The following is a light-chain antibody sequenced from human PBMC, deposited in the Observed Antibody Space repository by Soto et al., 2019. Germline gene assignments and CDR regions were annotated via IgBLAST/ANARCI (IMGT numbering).Light chain of an antibody. V-gene: IGKV3-11*01. CDR3: QQRSNWPGT. CDR1: QSVGTY. CDR2: DAS. J-gene: IGKJ3*01. Sequence: EIVLTQSPATLSLSPGERAILSCRASQSVGTYLAWYQQKPGQAPRLLIYDASNRATGIPARFGGSGSGTDFTLTTNSLESEDFAVYYCQQRSNWPGTFGLGTKVDIK.